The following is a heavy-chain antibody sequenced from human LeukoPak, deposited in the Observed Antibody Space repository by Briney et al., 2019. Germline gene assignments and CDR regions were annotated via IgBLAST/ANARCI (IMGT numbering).Heavy chain of an antibody. CDR3: AELGITMIGGV. D-gene: IGHD3-10*02. CDR2: ISSSGSTI. V-gene: IGHV3-48*03. Sequence: PGGSLRLSCAASGFTFSSYEMNWVRQAPGKGLEWVSYISSSGSTIYYADSVKGRFTISRDNAKNPLYLQMNSLRAEDTAVYYCAELGITMIGGVRGKGTTVTISS. CDR1: GFTFSSYE. J-gene: IGHJ6*04.